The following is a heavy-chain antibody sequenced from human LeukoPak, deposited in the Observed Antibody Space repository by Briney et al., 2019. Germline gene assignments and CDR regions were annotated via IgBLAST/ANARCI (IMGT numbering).Heavy chain of an antibody. CDR3: AREAYSNYVDY. D-gene: IGHD4-11*01. J-gene: IGHJ4*02. V-gene: IGHV4-59*01. CDR2: IYYSGST. CDR1: GGSISSYY. Sequence: SETLSLTCTVSGGSISSYYWSWIRQPPGKGLEWIGYIYYSGSTNYNPFLKSRVTISVDTSKNQFSLKLSSVTAADTAVYYCAREAYSNYVDYWGQGTLVTVSS.